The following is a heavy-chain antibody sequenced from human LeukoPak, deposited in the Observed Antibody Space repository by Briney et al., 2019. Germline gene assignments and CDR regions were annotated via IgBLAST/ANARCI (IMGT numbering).Heavy chain of an antibody. Sequence: GGSLRLSCAASGFTFSSYSMNWVRQAPGKGLEWVSYISSSSSTIYYADSVKGRFTISRDNAKNTLYLQMNSLRAEDTAVHYCAKDFSGELSDPFDYWGQGTLVTVSS. D-gene: IGHD1-26*01. V-gene: IGHV3-48*01. CDR2: ISSSSSTI. J-gene: IGHJ4*02. CDR3: AKDFSGELSDPFDY. CDR1: GFTFSSYS.